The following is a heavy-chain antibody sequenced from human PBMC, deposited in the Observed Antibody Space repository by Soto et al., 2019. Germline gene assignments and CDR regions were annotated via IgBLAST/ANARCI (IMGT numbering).Heavy chain of an antibody. CDR1: GYTFTSYY. J-gene: IGHJ4*02. CDR2: IKPSGGST. V-gene: IGHV1-46*03. D-gene: IGHD5-12*01. CDR3: ARCGYSGYDYSSDY. Sequence: GASVTVSCKASGYTFTSYYMHWLRQAPGQGLEWMGIIKPSGGSTSYAQKFQGRVTMTRDTSTSTVYMELSSLRSEDTAVYYCARCGYSGYDYSSDYLGQGTLVTVSS.